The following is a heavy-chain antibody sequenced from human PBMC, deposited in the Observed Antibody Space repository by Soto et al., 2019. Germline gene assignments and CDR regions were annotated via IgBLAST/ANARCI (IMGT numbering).Heavy chain of an antibody. V-gene: IGHV4-30-4*01. D-gene: IGHD2-2*02. CDR1: GGSISSGDYY. CDR2: IYYSGST. CDR3: ARENRYCSSTSCYTPDY. J-gene: IGHJ4*02. Sequence: PSETLSLTCTVSGGSISSGDYYWSWIRQPPGKGLEWIGYIYYSGSTYYNPSLKSRVTISVDTSKNQFSLKLSSVTAADTAVYYCARENRYCSSTSCYTPDYWGQGTLVTVSS.